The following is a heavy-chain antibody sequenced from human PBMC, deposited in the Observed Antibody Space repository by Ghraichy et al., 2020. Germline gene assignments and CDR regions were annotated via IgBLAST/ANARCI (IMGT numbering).Heavy chain of an antibody. CDR1: GFTFSSYG. CDR3: ARDPSLPMDTAMVGLDY. V-gene: IGHV3-33*01. D-gene: IGHD5-18*01. Sequence: GSLRLSCAASGFTFSSYGMHWVRQAPGKGLEWVAVIWYDGSNKYYADSVKGRFTISRDNSKNTLYLQMNSLRAEDTAVYYCARDPSLPMDTAMVGLDYWGQGTLVTVSS. J-gene: IGHJ4*02. CDR2: IWYDGSNK.